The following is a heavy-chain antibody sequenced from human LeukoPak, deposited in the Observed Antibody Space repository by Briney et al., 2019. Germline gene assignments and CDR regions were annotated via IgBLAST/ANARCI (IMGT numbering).Heavy chain of an antibody. J-gene: IGHJ4*02. CDR3: AKDLGY. CDR1: GFTFSSYG. V-gene: IGHV3-30*18. CDR2: ISYDGSNK. Sequence: GGSLRLSCTTSGFTFSSYGMHWVRQAPGKGLEWVAVISYDGSNKYYADSVKGRFTISRDNSKNTLYLQMNSLRAEDTAVYYCAKDLGYWGQGTLVTVSS.